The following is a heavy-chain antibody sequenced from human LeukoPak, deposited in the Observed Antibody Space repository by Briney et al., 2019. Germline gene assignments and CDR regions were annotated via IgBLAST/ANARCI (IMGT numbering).Heavy chain of an antibody. CDR2: IYHSGST. J-gene: IGHJ4*02. V-gene: IGHV4-38-2*02. CDR3: DTKSAYDFGFDY. Sequence: PSETLSLTCTVSGYSISSAYYWGWIRQPPGKGLEWIGNIYHSGSTSYNPSLKSRVTISVDTSRNQFSLKLTSVTAADTAVYYCDTKSAYDFGFDYWGQGTLVTVSS. D-gene: IGHD5-12*01. CDR1: GYSISSAYY.